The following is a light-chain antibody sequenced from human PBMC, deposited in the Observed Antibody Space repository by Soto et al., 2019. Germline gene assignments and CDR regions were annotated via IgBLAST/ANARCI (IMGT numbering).Light chain of an antibody. CDR1: SGHSSYA. V-gene: IGLV4-69*01. CDR3: QTWATGIQDVV. Sequence: QSVLTQSPSASASLGASVKLTCTLSSGHSSYAIAWHQQQPEKGPRYLMKLNSDGSHSKGDGIPDRFSGSSSGAERYLTISSLQSEDEADYYCQTWATGIQDVVFGGGTKLTVL. J-gene: IGLJ2*01. CDR2: LNSDGSH.